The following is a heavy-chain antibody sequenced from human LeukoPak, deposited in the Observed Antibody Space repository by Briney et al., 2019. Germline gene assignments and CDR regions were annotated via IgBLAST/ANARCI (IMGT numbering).Heavy chain of an antibody. J-gene: IGHJ3*02. CDR2: ISSRSSTI. CDR1: GVTFSSYS. D-gene: IGHD1-26*01. Sequence: GGSLRLSCAAPGVTFSSYSMNWVGQAPGKGLEWGSYISSRSSTIDYADSVKGRFTSSRDNAKHSLYLQMNSLRDEDTAVYYCARDAISGFDIWGQATVDTVSS. CDR3: ARDAISGFDI. V-gene: IGHV3-48*02.